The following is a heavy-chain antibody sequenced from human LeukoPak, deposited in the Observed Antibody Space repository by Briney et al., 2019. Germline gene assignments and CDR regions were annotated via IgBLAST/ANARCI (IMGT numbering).Heavy chain of an antibody. CDR2: ISSSGSTI. D-gene: IGHD6-6*01. J-gene: IGHJ4*02. CDR3: ARAMSIAARLQTIFDY. Sequence: GGSLRLSCAASGFTFSSYEMNWVRQAPGKGLERVSYISSSGSTIYYADSVKGRFTISRDNAKNSLYLQMNSLRAEDTAVYYCARAMSIAARLQTIFDYWGQGTLVTVSS. V-gene: IGHV3-48*03. CDR1: GFTFSSYE.